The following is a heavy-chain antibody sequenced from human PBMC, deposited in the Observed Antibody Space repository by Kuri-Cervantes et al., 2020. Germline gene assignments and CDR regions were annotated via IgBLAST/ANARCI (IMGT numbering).Heavy chain of an antibody. J-gene: IGHJ6*02. D-gene: IGHD5-18*01. Sequence: GESLKISCAASGLTFKNYGMHWVRQAPGKGPEWVTFIWYDGSNKYYADSVKGRFTISRDNSKNTLYLQMNSLRAEDTAVYYCAKEWSGGYSYGPTGMDVWGQGTTVTVSS. CDR2: IWYDGSNK. CDR3: AKEWSGGYSYGPTGMDV. CDR1: GLTFKNYG. V-gene: IGHV3-30*02.